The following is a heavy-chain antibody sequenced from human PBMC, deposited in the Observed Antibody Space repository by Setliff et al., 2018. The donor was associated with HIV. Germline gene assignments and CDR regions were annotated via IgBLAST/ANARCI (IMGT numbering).Heavy chain of an antibody. CDR2: IIPVVDAP. V-gene: IGHV1-69*06. J-gene: IGHJ3*02. CDR1: GGSFNILG. Sequence: SVKVSCKASGGSFNILGFTWVRQAPGQGLEWVGGIIPVVDAPIYAQQFQGRVVITADKSTETAYMQLSSLKFEDTAVYYCATRPPGVHGFSIWGQGTMVTVSS. CDR3: ATRPPGVHGFSI. D-gene: IGHD3-10*01.